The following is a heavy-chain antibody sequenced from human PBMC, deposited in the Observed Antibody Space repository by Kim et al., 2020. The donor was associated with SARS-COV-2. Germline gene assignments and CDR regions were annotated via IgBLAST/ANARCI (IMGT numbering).Heavy chain of an antibody. Sequence: GGSLRLSCAASGFTFSSYGMHWVRQAPGKGLEWVAVIWYDGSNKYYADSVKGRFTISRDNSKNTRYLQMNSLRAEDTAVYYCARDRYDSRGYSEGYDYWGQGTRVTVSS. J-gene: IGHJ4*02. D-gene: IGHD3-22*01. V-gene: IGHV3-33*08. CDR1: GFTFSSYG. CDR3: ARDRYDSRGYSEGYDY. CDR2: IWYDGSNK.